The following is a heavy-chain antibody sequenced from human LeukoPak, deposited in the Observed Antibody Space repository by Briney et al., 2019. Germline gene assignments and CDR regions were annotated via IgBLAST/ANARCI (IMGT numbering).Heavy chain of an antibody. Sequence: GGSLRLSCAASGFTFSSYAMHWVRQAPGKGLEWVAVISYDGSNKYYADSVKGRFTISRGNSKNTLYLQMNSLRAEDTAVYYCARQTTVATHAFDIWGQGTMVTVSS. V-gene: IGHV3-30*04. CDR3: ARQTTVATHAFDI. CDR2: ISYDGSNK. D-gene: IGHD4-17*01. J-gene: IGHJ3*02. CDR1: GFTFSSYA.